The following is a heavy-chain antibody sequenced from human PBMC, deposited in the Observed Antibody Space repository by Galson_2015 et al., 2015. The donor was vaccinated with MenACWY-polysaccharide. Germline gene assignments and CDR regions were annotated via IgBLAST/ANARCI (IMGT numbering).Heavy chain of an antibody. CDR2: IRNDGRK. J-gene: IGHJ4*02. CDR1: GFTFGGNG. D-gene: IGHD6-13*01. Sequence: SLRLSCAGSGFTFGGNGLHWVRQAPGKGLEWVALIRNDGRKHYPDAVKGRFTISRDNSKNTLYLQMNSLRPEDMAVYYCARNPSRLDIAAASHWGQGALVSVSS. V-gene: IGHV3-30*02. CDR3: ARNPSRLDIAAASH.